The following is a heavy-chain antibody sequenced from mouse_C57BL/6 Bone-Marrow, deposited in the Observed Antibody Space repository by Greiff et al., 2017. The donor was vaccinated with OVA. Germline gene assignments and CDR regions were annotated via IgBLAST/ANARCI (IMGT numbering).Heavy chain of an antibody. CDR3: ARGLYGNPGYCDV. CDR1: GYAFTNYL. Sequence: QVQLQQSGAELVRPGTSVKVSCKASGYAFTNYLIEWVKQRPGQGLEWIGVINPGSGGTNYNEKFKGKATLTADKSSSTAYMQLSSLTSEDSAVYFCARGLYGNPGYCDVWGTGTTVTVSS. CDR2: INPGSGGT. V-gene: IGHV1-54*01. D-gene: IGHD2-1*01. J-gene: IGHJ1*03.